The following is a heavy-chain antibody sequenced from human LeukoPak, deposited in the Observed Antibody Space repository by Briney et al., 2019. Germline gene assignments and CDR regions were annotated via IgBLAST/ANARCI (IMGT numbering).Heavy chain of an antibody. CDR2: IKKDGSAI. J-gene: IGHJ3*02. D-gene: IGHD2-21*01. Sequence: GGSLRLSCAASGFAFSTSWMTWVRQAPGKGLEWVANIKKDGSAIHYVDSVKGRFTIPRDNAKNSLYLQMNSMRAEDTAVYYCARDFSPSCGGDCYLDAFDIWGQGTMVTVSS. V-gene: IGHV3-7*01. CDR3: ARDFSPSCGGDCYLDAFDI. CDR1: GFAFSTSW.